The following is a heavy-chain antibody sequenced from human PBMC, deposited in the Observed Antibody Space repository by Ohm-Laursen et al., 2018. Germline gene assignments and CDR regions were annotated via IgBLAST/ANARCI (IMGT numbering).Heavy chain of an antibody. CDR3: VRAGVVTAIAWFDP. D-gene: IGHD2-21*02. J-gene: IGHJ5*02. CDR2: IHYRGST. Sequence: TLSLTCTVSGRSLSIQYRSWIRQPPGKALECIGDIHYRGSTNYHPSLKSRVTISEDTSKNQFSLKLSSVTAADTAVNYRVRAGVVTAIAWFDPRGQGTLVTVSS. CDR1: GRSLSIQY. V-gene: IGHV4-59*11.